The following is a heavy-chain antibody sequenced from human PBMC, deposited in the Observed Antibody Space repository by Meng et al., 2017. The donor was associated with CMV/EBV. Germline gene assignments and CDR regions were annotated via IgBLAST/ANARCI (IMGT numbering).Heavy chain of an antibody. Sequence: EVQLLESXXGLVQPGXSLRLSCTASGFTLNTYAMSWVRQAPGKGLEWVAHISGTGATTYYADSVRGRFTISGDNSKNTLYLQMNDLRVEDTAIYFCARDGYNWIPFDSWGQGTLVTVSS. J-gene: IGHJ4*01. CDR2: ISGTGATT. D-gene: IGHD5-24*01. V-gene: IGHV3-23*01. CDR1: GFTLNTYA. CDR3: ARDGYNWIPFDS.